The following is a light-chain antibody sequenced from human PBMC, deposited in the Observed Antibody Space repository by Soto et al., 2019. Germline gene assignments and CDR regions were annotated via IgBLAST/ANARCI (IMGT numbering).Light chain of an antibody. CDR1: QSVSSY. Sequence: DIVLTQSPFTLSFSPVERSTLYCMASQSVSSYLAWYQQKPGQAPRLLIYGASSRATGIPDRFSGSGSGTDFTLTISRLEPEDFAVYYCQQYGSSPSITFGQGTRLEIK. V-gene: IGKV3-20*01. CDR3: QQYGSSPSIT. J-gene: IGKJ5*01. CDR2: GAS.